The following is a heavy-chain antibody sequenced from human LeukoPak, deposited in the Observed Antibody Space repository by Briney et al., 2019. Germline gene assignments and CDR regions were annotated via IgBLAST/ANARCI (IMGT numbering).Heavy chain of an antibody. CDR3: TRGMDWNYVFDY. V-gene: IGHV3-49*04. CDR1: GFTFDDYG. D-gene: IGHD1-7*01. CDR2: IRSKDYGGTA. Sequence: GGSLRLSCAASGFTFDDYGMSWVRQAPGKGLEWVGFIRSKDYGGTAEYAASVKGRFTIPRDDSKSIAYLQMNSLKTEDTAVYYCTRGMDWNYVFDYWGQGTLVTVSS. J-gene: IGHJ4*02.